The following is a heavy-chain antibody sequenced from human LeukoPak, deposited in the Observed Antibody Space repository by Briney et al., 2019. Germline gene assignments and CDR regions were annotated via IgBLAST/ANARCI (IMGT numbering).Heavy chain of an antibody. CDR2: IYGGGST. CDR1: GFTVSSNY. Sequence: GGSLRLSCATSGFTVSSNYMSWVRQAPGKGLEWVSVIYGGGSTYYADSVKGRFTISRENSQNTLSLQMNSLRAVGTAVYYCARALGGSGSFILDYWGQGTLVTVSS. V-gene: IGHV3-66*01. J-gene: IGHJ4*02. D-gene: IGHD3-10*01. CDR3: ARALGGSGSFILDY.